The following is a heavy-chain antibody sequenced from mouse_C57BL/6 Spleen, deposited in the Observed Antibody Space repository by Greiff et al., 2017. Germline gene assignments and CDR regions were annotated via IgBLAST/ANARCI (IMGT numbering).Heavy chain of an antibody. D-gene: IGHD4-1*01. CDR2: ISGGGGNT. V-gene: IGHV5-9*01. Sequence: EVQVVESGGGLVKPGGSLTLSCAASGFTFSSDTMSWVRTTPETRLEWVATISGGGGNTYYPDSVKGRFTISRDNAKNTLYLQMSSLRSEDTALYYGARLWDYFDYWGQGTTLTVSS. CDR3: ARLWDYFDY. CDR1: GFTFSSDT. J-gene: IGHJ2*01.